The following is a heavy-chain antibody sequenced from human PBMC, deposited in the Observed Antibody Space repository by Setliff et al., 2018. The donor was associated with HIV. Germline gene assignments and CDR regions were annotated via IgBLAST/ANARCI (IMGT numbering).Heavy chain of an antibody. D-gene: IGHD1-1*01. V-gene: IGHV4-39*02. CDR2: IYYTGFA. Sequence: PSETLSLTCRVSGDSISSGSYFWGWIRQTPGKGLEWIGNIYYTGFAYYNPSLKSRVTISLDTSKTHFFLNLTSVTDADTAVYFCTREGRGDPAMATTRIDYWGQGKLVT. CDR3: TREGRGDPAMATTRIDY. J-gene: IGHJ4*02. CDR1: GDSISSGSYF.